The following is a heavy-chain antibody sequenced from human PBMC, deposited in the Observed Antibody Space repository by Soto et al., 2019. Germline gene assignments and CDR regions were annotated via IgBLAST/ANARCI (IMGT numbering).Heavy chain of an antibody. V-gene: IGHV3-21*06. Sequence: GGSLRLSCAASGFTFTRYSINWVRQAPGKGLEWVSSISSTTNYIYYGDSMKGRFTISRDNAKNSLYLEMNSLRAEDTAVYYCARESEDLTSNFDYWGQGTLVTVSS. CDR3: ARESEDLTSNFDY. CDR2: ISSTTNYI. J-gene: IGHJ4*02. CDR1: GFTFTRYS.